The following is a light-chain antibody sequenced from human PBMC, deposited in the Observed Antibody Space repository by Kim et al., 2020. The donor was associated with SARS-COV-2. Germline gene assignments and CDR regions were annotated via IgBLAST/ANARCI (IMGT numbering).Light chain of an antibody. Sequence: EIVLTQSPATLSLSPGERATLSCRASQSVSGSYFAWYQQKPGQAPRLLIYGASSRATGTPDRFTGSGSGTDFALTISRLEPEDFAVYYCQQYSRAPDTFGQGTRPDIK. CDR2: GAS. CDR1: QSVSGSY. V-gene: IGKV3-20*01. CDR3: QQYSRAPDT. J-gene: IGKJ5*01.